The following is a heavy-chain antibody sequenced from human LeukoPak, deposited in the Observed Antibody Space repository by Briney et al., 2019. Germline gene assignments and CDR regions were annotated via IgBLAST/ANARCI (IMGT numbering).Heavy chain of an antibody. D-gene: IGHD1-7*01. CDR3: ARDKFRGYFDY. CDR2: IYHSGST. V-gene: IGHV4-30-2*01. CDR1: GGSISSGGYS. Sequence: SETLSLTCAVSGGSISSGGYSWSWIRQPPGKGLEWIGYIYHSGSTYYNPSLKSRVTISVDRSKNQFSLKLSSVTAADTAVYYCARDKFRGYFDYWGQGTLVTVSS. J-gene: IGHJ4*02.